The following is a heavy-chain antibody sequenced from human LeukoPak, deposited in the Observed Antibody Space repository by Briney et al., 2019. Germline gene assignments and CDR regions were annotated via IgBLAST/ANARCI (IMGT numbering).Heavy chain of an antibody. D-gene: IGHD1-26*01. CDR3: ARDRGYSGSYSY. V-gene: IGHV3-30*02. J-gene: IGHJ4*02. Sequence: GGSLRLSCAASGFTFSSYGMHWVRQAPGKGLEWVAFIRYDGSNKYYAGSVKGRFTISRDNSKNTLYLQMNSLRAEDTAVYYCARDRGYSGSYSYWGQGTLVTVSS. CDR2: IRYDGSNK. CDR1: GFTFSSYG.